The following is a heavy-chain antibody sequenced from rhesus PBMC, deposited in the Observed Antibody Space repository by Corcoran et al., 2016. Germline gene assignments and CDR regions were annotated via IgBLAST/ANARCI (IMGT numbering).Heavy chain of an antibody. V-gene: IGHV4-80*01. CDR2: SNGNSGST. D-gene: IGHD2-27*01. Sequence: QVQLQESGPGLVKPSETLSLTCAVSGASISSYWWSWIRQPPGKGLEWIGESNGNSGSTYDYPSLKTRFTISKDASKNQFSRKRSSVAAADTAVYYCARAGGGIYWYFDYWGQGVLVTVSS. J-gene: IGHJ4*01. CDR3: ARAGGGIYWYFDY. CDR1: GASISSYW.